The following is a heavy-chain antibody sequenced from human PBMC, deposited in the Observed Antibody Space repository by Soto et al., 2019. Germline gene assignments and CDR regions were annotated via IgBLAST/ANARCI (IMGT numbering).Heavy chain of an antibody. V-gene: IGHV4-59*01. CDR2: IYYSGST. CDR1: VGSISSYY. CDR3: ARGKQVLVAPTIPPNRFDP. Sequence: SETLSLTCTVSVGSISSYYWSWIRQPPGKGLEWIGYIYYSGSTNYNPSLKSRVTISVDTSKNQFSLKLSSVTAADTAVYYCARGKQVLVAPTIPPNRFDPWGQGKRGSVSA. D-gene: IGHD2-21*01. J-gene: IGHJ5*02.